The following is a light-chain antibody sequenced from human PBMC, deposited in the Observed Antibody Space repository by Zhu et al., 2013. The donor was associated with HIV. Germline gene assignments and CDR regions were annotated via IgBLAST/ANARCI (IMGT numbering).Light chain of an antibody. J-gene: IGKJ1*01. CDR1: QGISTY. CDR2: AAS. Sequence: DIQMTQSPPSLSASVGDRVTITCRASQGISTYLAWYQQKAGKAPKLLIYAASTLHSGVPSRFSGTGSGTDFTLTISSLQSEDFAVYYCLHRSTSPLTWTFGQGTRLEIK. V-gene: IGKV1-9*01. CDR3: LHRSTSPLTWT.